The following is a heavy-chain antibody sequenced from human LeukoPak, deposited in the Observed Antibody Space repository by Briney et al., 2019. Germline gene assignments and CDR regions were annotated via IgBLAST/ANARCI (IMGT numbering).Heavy chain of an antibody. CDR3: ARAPGPTVTTSYYYYMDV. J-gene: IGHJ6*03. V-gene: IGHV4-59*01. D-gene: IGHD4-17*01. CDR1: GGSISSYY. Sequence: KTSETLSLTCTVSGGSISSYYWSWIRQPPGKGLEWIGYIYYSGSTNYNPSLKSRVTISVDTSKNQFSLKLSSVTAADTAVYYCARAPGPTVTTSYYYYMDVWGKGTTVTVSS. CDR2: IYYSGST.